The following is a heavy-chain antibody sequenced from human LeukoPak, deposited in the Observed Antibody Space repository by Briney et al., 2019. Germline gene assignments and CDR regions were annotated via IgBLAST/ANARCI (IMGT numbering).Heavy chain of an antibody. CDR1: GFTFSSYW. D-gene: IGHD3-9*01. Sequence: GGSLRLSCPASGFTFSSYWMSWVRQAPGKGLGWVANIKQEGSEKYYVDSVKGRFTISRDNAKNSLYLQMDSLRAEDTAVYYCARYISTGYFFDYWGQGTLVTVSS. CDR2: IKQEGSEK. J-gene: IGHJ4*02. CDR3: ARYISTGYFFDY. V-gene: IGHV3-7*01.